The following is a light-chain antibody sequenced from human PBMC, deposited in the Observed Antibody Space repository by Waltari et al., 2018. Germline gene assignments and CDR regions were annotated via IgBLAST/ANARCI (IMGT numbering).Light chain of an antibody. CDR2: GAA. CDR1: QSVLYRSNNKNF. J-gene: IGKJ1*01. CDR3: QQNHSLPPT. V-gene: IGKV4-1*01. Sequence: DIVMTQSPDSLAVYLGERATINCRSSQSVLYRSNNKNFLAWFQQKPGQPPKLLIYGAATRAPEVPDRICGSGSCTDFTRTISVLQAEDVAVYYCQQNHSLPPTFGQGTKVEIK.